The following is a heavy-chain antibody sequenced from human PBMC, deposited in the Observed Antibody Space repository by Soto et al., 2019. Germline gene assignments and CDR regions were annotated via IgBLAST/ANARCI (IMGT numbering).Heavy chain of an antibody. V-gene: IGHV4-30-4*01. J-gene: IGHJ5*02. D-gene: IGHD3-3*01. CDR3: ASVVYSNSKRFLARWFDP. CDR1: GGSISSGDYY. CDR2: IYYSGST. Sequence: SETLSLTCTVSGGSISSGDYYWSWIRQPPGKGLEWIGYIYYSGSTYYNPSLKSRVTISVDTSKNQFSLKLSSVTAADTAVYYCASVVYSNSKRFLARWFDPWGQGTLVTVSS.